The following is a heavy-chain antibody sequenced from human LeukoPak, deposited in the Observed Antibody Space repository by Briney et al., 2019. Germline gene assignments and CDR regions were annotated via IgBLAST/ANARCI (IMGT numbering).Heavy chain of an antibody. J-gene: IGHJ6*04. CDR1: GYIFKSYG. Sequence: ASVKVSCKASGYIFKSYGVNWVRQAPGQGLEWVGWISGFNGKTDYAQRFQGRVTMTRDTSTNTAYMELRGLRSEDTAVYYCARSGILVTGVRMDVWGKGTTVIVSS. CDR2: ISGFNGKT. D-gene: IGHD4-23*01. V-gene: IGHV1-18*01. CDR3: ARSGILVTGVRMDV.